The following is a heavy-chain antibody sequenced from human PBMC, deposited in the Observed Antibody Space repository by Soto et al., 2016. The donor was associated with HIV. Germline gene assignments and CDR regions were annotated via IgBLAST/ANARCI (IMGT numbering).Heavy chain of an antibody. Sequence: QVQLQESGPGLVKPSETLSLTCAVSGYSISSGYHWGWIRQPPGKGLEWIGTIFSNGDTYYNPSLKSRVAISLDTSKNQFSLKLSSVTATDTAVYYCTRANNGDSWGQGTLVTVSS. CDR1: GYSISSGYH. V-gene: IGHV4-38-2*01. CDR3: TRANNGDS. J-gene: IGHJ4*02. D-gene: IGHD1-20*01. CDR2: IFSNGDT.